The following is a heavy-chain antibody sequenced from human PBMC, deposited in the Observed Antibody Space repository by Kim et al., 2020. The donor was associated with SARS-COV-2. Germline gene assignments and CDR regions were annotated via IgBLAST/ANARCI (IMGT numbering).Heavy chain of an antibody. CDR2: ISSSSSYI. Sequence: GGSLRLSCAASGFTFSSYSMNWVRQAPGKGLEWVSSISSSSSYIYYADSVKGRFTISRDNAKNSLYLQMNSLRAEDTAVYYCARDELERGILWSQRVVYFDYWGQGTLVTVSS. D-gene: IGHD2-21*01. CDR3: ARDELERGILWSQRVVYFDY. J-gene: IGHJ4*02. CDR1: GFTFSSYS. V-gene: IGHV3-21*01.